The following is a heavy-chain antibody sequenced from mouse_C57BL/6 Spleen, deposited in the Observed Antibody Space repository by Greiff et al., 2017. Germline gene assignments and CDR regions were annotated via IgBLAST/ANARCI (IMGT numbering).Heavy chain of an antibody. J-gene: IGHJ4*01. Sequence: EVMLVESGGGLVKPGGSLKLSCAASGFTFSDYGMHWVRQAPEKGLEWVAYISSGSSTIYYADTVKGRFTISRDTAKNTLFLQMTSLRSEDTAMYYCARPWDSYAMDYWGQGTSVTVSS. CDR1: GFTFSDYG. CDR2: ISSGSSTI. CDR3: ARPWDSYAMDY. V-gene: IGHV5-17*01. D-gene: IGHD4-1*01.